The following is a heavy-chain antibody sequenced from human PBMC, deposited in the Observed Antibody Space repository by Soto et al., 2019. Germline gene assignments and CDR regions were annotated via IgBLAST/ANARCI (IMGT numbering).Heavy chain of an antibody. J-gene: IGHJ4*02. CDR1: GYTFTSYA. D-gene: IGHD3-22*01. V-gene: IGHV1-3*01. CDR2: INAGNGNT. CDR3: ARDSSGYYPYFDY. Sequence: ASVKVSCKASGYTFTSYAMHWVRQAPGQRLEWMGWINAGNGNTKYSQKFQGRVTTTRDTSASTAYMELSSLRSEDTAVYYCARDSSGYYPYFDYWGQGTLVTVSS.